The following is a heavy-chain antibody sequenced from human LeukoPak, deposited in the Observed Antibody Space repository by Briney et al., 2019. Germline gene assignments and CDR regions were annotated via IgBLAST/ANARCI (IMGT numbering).Heavy chain of an antibody. V-gene: IGHV1-69*01. CDR1: GGTFSSYA. CDR3: ARVAPPGYSYGFVYYFDY. J-gene: IGHJ4*02. CDR2: IIPIFGTA. D-gene: IGHD5-18*01. Sequence: SVKVSCKASGGTFSSYAISWVRQAPGQGLEWMGGIIPIFGTANYAQKFQGRVTITADESTSTAYMELSSLRSEDTAVYYCARVAPPGYSYGFVYYFDYWGQGTLVTVX.